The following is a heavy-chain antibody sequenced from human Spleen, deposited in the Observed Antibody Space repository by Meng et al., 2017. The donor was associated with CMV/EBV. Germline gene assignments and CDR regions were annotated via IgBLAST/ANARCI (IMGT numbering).Heavy chain of an antibody. CDR2: IYPGDSDT. V-gene: IGHV5-51*01. D-gene: IGHD5-24*01. Sequence: KVSCKGSGYSFTSYWIGWVRQMPGKGLEWMGIIYPGDSDTRYSPSFQGQVTISADKSISTAYLQWSSLKASDTAMYYCAEDRGDGYNYNYYGMDVWGQGTTVTVSS. CDR1: GYSFTSYW. CDR3: AEDRGDGYNYNYYGMDV. J-gene: IGHJ6*02.